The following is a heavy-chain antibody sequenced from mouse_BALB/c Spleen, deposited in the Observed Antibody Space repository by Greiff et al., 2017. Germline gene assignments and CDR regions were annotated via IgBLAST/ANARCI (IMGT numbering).Heavy chain of an antibody. D-gene: IGHD2-4*01. V-gene: IGHV14-3*02. Sequence: EVQLQQSGAELVKPEASVKLSCTASGFNIKDTYMHWVKQRPEQGLEWIGRIDPANGNTKYDPKFQGKATITADTSSNTAYLQLSSLTSEDTAVYYCARSTMITTGFAYWGQGTLVTVSA. CDR2: IDPANGNT. CDR1: GFNIKDTY. CDR3: ARSTMITTGFAY. J-gene: IGHJ3*01.